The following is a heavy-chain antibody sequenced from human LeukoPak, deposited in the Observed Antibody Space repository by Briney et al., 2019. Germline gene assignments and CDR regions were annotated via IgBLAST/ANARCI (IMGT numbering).Heavy chain of an antibody. CDR2: INPNSGGT. Sequence: ASVKVSCKTSGFIFTGYYMHWVRQAPGQGLEWMGWINPNSGGTNYAQKFQGRVTMTRDTSISTAYMELSRLRSDDTAVYYCARVSGSPSRYYYGMDVWGQGTTVTVSS. J-gene: IGHJ6*02. D-gene: IGHD1-26*01. V-gene: IGHV1-2*02. CDR3: ARVSGSPSRYYYGMDV. CDR1: GFIFTGYY.